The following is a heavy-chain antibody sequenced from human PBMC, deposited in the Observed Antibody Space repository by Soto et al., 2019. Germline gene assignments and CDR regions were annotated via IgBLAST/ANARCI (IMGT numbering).Heavy chain of an antibody. V-gene: IGHV3-23*01. Sequence: EVQLLESGGGLVQPGGSLRLSCAASGFTFSNFAMKWVRQAPGKGLEWVSVIGSGGDGIHYADSVKGRFTISRDDSKNPVILQMNSLRADDTAVYYCATYGQHLMDTWGQGTLVTVSS. D-gene: IGHD4-17*01. J-gene: IGHJ5*02. CDR2: IGSGGDGI. CDR3: ATYGQHLMDT. CDR1: GFTFSNFA.